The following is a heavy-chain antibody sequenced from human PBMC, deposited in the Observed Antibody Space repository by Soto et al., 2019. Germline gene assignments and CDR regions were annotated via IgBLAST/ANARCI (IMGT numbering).Heavy chain of an antibody. D-gene: IGHD2-15*01. Sequence: WGSLRLSCSASGFTFSSSAMHWVRQAPGKGLEYVSAISSNGGSTYHADSVKGRFTISRDNSKNTLYLQMNSLRAEDTAVYYCAKAIHNIYCSGGSCYPAEYFQHWGQGTLVTVSS. J-gene: IGHJ1*01. CDR1: GFTFSSSA. CDR2: ISSNGGST. CDR3: AKAIHNIYCSGGSCYPAEYFQH. V-gene: IGHV3-64*04.